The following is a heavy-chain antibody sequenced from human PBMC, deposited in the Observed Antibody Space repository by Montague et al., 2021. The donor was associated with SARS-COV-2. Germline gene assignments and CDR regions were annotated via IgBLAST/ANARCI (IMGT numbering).Heavy chain of an antibody. V-gene: IGHV4-59*01. Sequence: SETLSLTCTVSGGSISRYSWTWIRQPPGKGLEWMGYIYNSGSTNXNPSLTSRVTISVDTSKNQFSLKLSSVAAADTAVYYCARVGRGSSWYEVAFDIWGQGTMVTVSS. J-gene: IGHJ3*02. CDR1: GGSISRYS. CDR3: ARVGRGSSWYEVAFDI. D-gene: IGHD6-13*01. CDR2: IYNSGST.